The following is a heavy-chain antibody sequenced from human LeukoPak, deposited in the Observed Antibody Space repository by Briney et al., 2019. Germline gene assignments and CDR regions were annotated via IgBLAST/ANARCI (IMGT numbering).Heavy chain of an antibody. CDR2: IIPILGIA. CDR1: GGTFSSYA. D-gene: IGHD6-6*01. Sequence: SVKVSCKASGGTFSSYAISWVRQAPGQGLEWMGRIIPILGIANYAQKFQGRVTITADKSTSTAYMELSSLRSEDTAVYYCARDREYSSSARWWFDPWGQGTLVTVSS. CDR3: ARDREYSSSARWWFDP. J-gene: IGHJ5*02. V-gene: IGHV1-69*04.